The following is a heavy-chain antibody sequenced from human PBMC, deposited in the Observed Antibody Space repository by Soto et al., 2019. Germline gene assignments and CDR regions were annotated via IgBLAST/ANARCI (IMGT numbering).Heavy chain of an antibody. CDR2: IYWDDDK. V-gene: IGHV2-5*02. Sequence: QITLNESGPTVVKPAETLTLTCTFSGFSLTTSGVGVGWIRQSPGKAPEWLALIYWDDDKRYSASLKSRLTITTDTSKNQVVLTMASVDPADTATYYCAHRILRTVFGLVTPTAIYFDFWGQGTPVVVSS. CDR1: GFSLTTSGVG. J-gene: IGHJ4*02. CDR3: AHRILRTVFGLVTPTAIYFDF. D-gene: IGHD3-3*01.